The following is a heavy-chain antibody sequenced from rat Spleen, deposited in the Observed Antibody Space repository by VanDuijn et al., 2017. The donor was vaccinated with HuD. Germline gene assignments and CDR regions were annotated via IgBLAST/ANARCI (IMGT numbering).Heavy chain of an antibody. CDR2: INQDSSSI. CDR3: VREAAGVVS. J-gene: IGHJ2*01. V-gene: IGHV4-2*01. Sequence: EVKLVESGGGLVQPGRSLKLSCAASGFNFNDYWMGWVRQAQGKGLEWIGEINQDSSSIKYTPSLKDKFTVSRVNAQNTLYLQISKLGSEDTAIYFCVREAAGVVSWGQGVMVTVSS. CDR1: GFNFNDYW. D-gene: IGHD1-11*01.